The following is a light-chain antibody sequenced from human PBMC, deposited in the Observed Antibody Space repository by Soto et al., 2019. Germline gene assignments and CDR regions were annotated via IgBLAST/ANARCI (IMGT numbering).Light chain of an antibody. J-gene: IGLJ1*01. V-gene: IGLV2-14*01. CDR1: SSDVGGYNY. Sequence: QSVLTQPAPVSGSPGQSITISCTGTSSDVGGYNYVSWYQQYPAKVPKLMIYDVSNRPSGVSDRFSGSKSGNTASLTISGLQAEDEAEYYCYSYTSSSTYVFGTGTKVTV. CDR2: DVS. CDR3: YSYTSSSTYV.